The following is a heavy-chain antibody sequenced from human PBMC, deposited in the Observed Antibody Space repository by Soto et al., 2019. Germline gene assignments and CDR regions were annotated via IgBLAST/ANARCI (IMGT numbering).Heavy chain of an antibody. J-gene: IGHJ6*02. Sequence: EVELLESGGGLVKPGGSLRLSCAASGFSFSTYNMNWVRQAPGKGLEWVSSISNTGAHIYYADSVRGRFTISRDNAKNSLYLQMNSLTAEDTAVYYCVRERQFVRDFYYGMDVWGRGTTVTVSS. D-gene: IGHD6-6*01. CDR3: VRERQFVRDFYYGMDV. V-gene: IGHV3-21*02. CDR2: ISNTGAHI. CDR1: GFSFSTYN.